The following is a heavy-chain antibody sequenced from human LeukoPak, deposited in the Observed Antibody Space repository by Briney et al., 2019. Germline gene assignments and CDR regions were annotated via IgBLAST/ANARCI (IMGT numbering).Heavy chain of an antibody. V-gene: IGHV3-30*18. J-gene: IGHJ3*02. CDR1: GFTFSSYG. D-gene: IGHD3-22*01. Sequence: PGGSLRLSCAVSGFTFSSYGMHWVRQAPGKGLEWVAVISDDGSNKYYADSVKGRFTISRDTSKNTLYLQMNSLRAEDTAVYYCAKDGDYYDNSGYYPGAFGIWGQGTMVTVSS. CDR3: AKDGDYYDNSGYYPGAFGI. CDR2: ISDDGSNK.